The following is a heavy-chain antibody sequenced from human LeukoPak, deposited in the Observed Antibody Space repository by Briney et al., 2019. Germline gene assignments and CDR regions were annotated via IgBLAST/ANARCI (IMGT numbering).Heavy chain of an antibody. D-gene: IGHD5-18*01. CDR2: TYYRSKLYN. V-gene: IGHV6-1*01. Sequence: LSLTXXXSXXSXSSNSAAWNWIRQSPSRGLEWLGRTYYRSKLYNDYAVSVKSRITINPDTSKNQFSLQLNSVTPEDTAVYYCALEDTAMVNAFDPWGQGTLVTVSS. CDR3: ALEDTAMVNAFDP. CDR1: XXSXSSNSAA. J-gene: IGHJ5*02.